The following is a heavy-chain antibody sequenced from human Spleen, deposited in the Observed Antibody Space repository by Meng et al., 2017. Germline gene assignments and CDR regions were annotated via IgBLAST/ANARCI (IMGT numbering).Heavy chain of an antibody. CDR1: GFTVSSNY. CDR3: ARVGSGWYFSWFDP. Sequence: GGSLRLSCAASGFTVSSNYMSWVRQAPGKGLEWVSYISSSGSTIYYADSVKGRFTISRDNAKKSLYLQMNSLRAEDTAVYYCARVGSGWYFSWFDPWGQGTLVTVSS. J-gene: IGHJ5*02. CDR2: ISSSGSTI. V-gene: IGHV3-11*01. D-gene: IGHD6-19*01.